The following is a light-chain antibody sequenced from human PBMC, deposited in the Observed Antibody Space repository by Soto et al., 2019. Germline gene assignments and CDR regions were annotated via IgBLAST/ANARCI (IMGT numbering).Light chain of an antibody. Sequence: DIPMTQSPSTLSASLGDRVTITCRASQSINSWLAWYQQKPGKAPKLLIYRASTLESGVPSRFSGSESGTEFSLTISSLQPDDFATYYCQQYNTYPWTFGQGTKVEIK. CDR1: QSINSW. CDR2: RAS. J-gene: IGKJ1*01. V-gene: IGKV1-5*03. CDR3: QQYNTYPWT.